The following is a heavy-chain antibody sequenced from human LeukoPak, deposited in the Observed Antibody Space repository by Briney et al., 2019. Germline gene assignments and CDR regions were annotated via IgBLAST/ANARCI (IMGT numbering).Heavy chain of an antibody. CDR3: ATRRGEQWELLRPLYDAFDI. CDR1: GYTLTELS. CDR2: FDPEDGET. V-gene: IGHV1-24*01. Sequence: ASVKVSCKVSGYTLTELSMYWVRQAPGKGLEWMGGFDPEDGETIYAQKFQGRVTMTEDTSTDTAYMELSSLRSEDTAVYYCATRRGEQWELLRPLYDAFDIWGQGTMVTVSS. D-gene: IGHD1-26*01. J-gene: IGHJ3*02.